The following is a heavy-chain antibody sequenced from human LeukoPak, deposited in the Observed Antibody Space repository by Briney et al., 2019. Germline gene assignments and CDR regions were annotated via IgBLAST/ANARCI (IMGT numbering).Heavy chain of an antibody. D-gene: IGHD6-19*01. CDR3: AKDYRDGLSGWNYYYYYMDV. CDR2: IRYDGSNK. V-gene: IGHV3-30*02. J-gene: IGHJ6*03. CDR1: GFTFSSYG. Sequence: PGGSLRLSCAASGFTFSSYGMHWVRQAPGKGLEWVAFIRYDGSNKYYADSVKGRFTTSRDNSKNTLYLQMNSLRAEDTAVYYCAKDYRDGLSGWNYYYYYMDVWGKGTTVTISS.